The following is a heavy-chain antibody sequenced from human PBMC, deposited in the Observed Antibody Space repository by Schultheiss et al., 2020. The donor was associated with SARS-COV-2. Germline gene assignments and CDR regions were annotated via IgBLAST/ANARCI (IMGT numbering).Heavy chain of an antibody. CDR1: GFTFSNAW. Sequence: GGSLRLSCAASGFTFSNAWMSWVRQAPGKGLEWVGRIKSKTDGGTTDYAAPVKGRFTISRDDSKSIAYLQMNSLKTEDTAVYYCTREAPSYSSSWYFRVDYWGQGTLVTVSS. D-gene: IGHD6-13*01. CDR3: TREAPSYSSSWYFRVDY. CDR2: IKSKTDGGTT. J-gene: IGHJ4*02. V-gene: IGHV3-15*01.